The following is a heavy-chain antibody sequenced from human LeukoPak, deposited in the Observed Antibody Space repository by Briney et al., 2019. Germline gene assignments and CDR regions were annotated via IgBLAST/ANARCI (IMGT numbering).Heavy chain of an antibody. CDR2: INPNSGGT. CDR1: GYTFTGYY. J-gene: IGHJ4*02. D-gene: IGHD3-9*01. V-gene: IGHV1-2*02. Sequence: GASVKVSCKASGYTFTGYYMHWVRQAPGQGLECMGWINPNSGGTNYAQKFQGRVTMTRDTSISTAYMELSRLRSDDPAVYYCAAGESTGLRYFADWGQGTLVTVSS. CDR3: AAGESTGLRYFAD.